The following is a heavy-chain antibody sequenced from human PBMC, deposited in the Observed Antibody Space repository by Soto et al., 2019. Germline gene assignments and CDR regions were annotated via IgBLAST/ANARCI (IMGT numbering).Heavy chain of an antibody. J-gene: IGHJ6*02. Sequence: GESLKISCEGSGYGFSNYWIAWVRQMPGKGLEWLGIIFPEDSDTRYTPSLQGQVTISADKSINTAYLQWSSLKASDTATYYCERLFRNYYSGIDVWGQGTTVTVSS. V-gene: IGHV5-51*01. CDR3: ERLFRNYYSGIDV. D-gene: IGHD3-10*01. CDR1: GYGFSNYW. CDR2: IFPEDSDT.